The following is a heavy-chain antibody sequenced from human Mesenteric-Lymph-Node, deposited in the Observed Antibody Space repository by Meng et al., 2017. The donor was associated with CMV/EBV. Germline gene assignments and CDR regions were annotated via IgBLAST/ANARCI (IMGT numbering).Heavy chain of an antibody. J-gene: IGHJ4*02. CDR2: IRSSDSI. CDR1: GFTFSDHY. Sequence: GESLKISCAASGFTFSDHYMDWVRQAPGKGLEWVSYIRSSDSIYYADSVKGRFTISRDNAKNSLYLQMNSLRAEDTALYYCATDDYGGNPAYWGQGTLVTVSS. D-gene: IGHD4-23*01. V-gene: IGHV3-69-1*02. CDR3: ATDDYGGNPAY.